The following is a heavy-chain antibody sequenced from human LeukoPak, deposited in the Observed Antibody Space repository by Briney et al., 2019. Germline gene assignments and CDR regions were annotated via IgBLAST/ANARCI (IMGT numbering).Heavy chain of an antibody. CDR1: GYTLTELS. CDR3: AKEDYDYVWGSYRYGYFDY. CDR2: FDPEDGET. D-gene: IGHD3-16*02. V-gene: IGHV1-24*01. J-gene: IGHJ4*02. Sequence: ASVKVSCKVSGYTLTELSMHWVRQAPGKGLEWMGGFDPEDGETIYAQKFQGRVTMTEDTSTDTAYMELSSLRAEDTAVYYCAKEDYDYVWGSYRYGYFDYWGQGTLVTVSS.